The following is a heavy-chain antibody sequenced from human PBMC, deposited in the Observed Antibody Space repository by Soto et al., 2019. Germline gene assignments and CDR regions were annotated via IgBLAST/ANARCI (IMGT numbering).Heavy chain of an antibody. Sequence: EGQVVESGGGLVQPGGSLRLSCAASGFTFTDYWMHWVRQSPGKGLGWVSRISGDGSSTSYADSVKGRFTTSRDNAKNTLYLQMNSLRAEDTAVYYCAKSNYGMDVWGQGTTVTVSS. CDR1: GFTFTDYW. CDR3: AKSNYGMDV. D-gene: IGHD6-6*01. CDR2: ISGDGSST. J-gene: IGHJ6*02. V-gene: IGHV3-74*01.